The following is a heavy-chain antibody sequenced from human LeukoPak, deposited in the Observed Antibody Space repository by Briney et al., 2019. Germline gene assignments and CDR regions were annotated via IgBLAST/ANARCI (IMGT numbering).Heavy chain of an antibody. CDR2: ISGSGGST. CDR1: GFTFSSYA. Sequence: GGSLRLSCAASGFTFSSYAMSWVRQAPGKGLEWVSAISGSGGSTYYADSVKGRFTISRDNSKNTLYLQMNSLRAEDTAVYYCAKDPGQEFPIGYYSDYWGQGTLVTVSS. J-gene: IGHJ4*02. D-gene: IGHD3-10*01. CDR3: AKDPGQEFPIGYYSDY. V-gene: IGHV3-23*01.